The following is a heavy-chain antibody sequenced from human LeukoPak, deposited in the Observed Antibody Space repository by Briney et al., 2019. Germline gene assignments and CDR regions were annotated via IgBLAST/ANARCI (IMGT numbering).Heavy chain of an antibody. Sequence: SETLSLTCAVYVGSFTGYYWSCIRHPPRKRLEWIGEINHSGSTNYNPSLKSRVTISVDTSKNQFSLKLSSVTAADTAVYYCARGPAAIHDWFDPWGQGTLVTVSS. CDR3: ARGPAAIHDWFDP. J-gene: IGHJ5*02. V-gene: IGHV4-34*01. CDR1: VGSFTGYY. D-gene: IGHD2-2*01. CDR2: INHSGST.